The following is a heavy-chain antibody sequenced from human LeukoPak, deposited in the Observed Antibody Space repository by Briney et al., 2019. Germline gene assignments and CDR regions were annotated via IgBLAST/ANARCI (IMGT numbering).Heavy chain of an antibody. V-gene: IGHV1-18*01. CDR2: ISGYNGNT. CDR3: ATLGSFDY. J-gene: IGHJ4*02. Sequence: ASVKVSCKASGYTFTSYGLSWVRQAPGQGLEWMGWISGYNGNTNYEQKLQGRVTMTTDTSTTTAYMELRSLRSDDTAVYYCATLGSFDYWGQGTLVTVSS. D-gene: IGHD7-27*01. CDR1: GYTFTSYG.